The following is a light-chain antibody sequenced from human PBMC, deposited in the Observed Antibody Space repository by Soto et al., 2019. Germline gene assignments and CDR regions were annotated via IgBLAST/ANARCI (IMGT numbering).Light chain of an antibody. CDR2: DAS. Sequence: DIQMTQSPSTLSASVGDRVTITCRASQSISSWLAWYHQKPGKAPKLLIYDASSLESGVPSRFSGSGSGTEVTITISSLQPDDFATYYGQQSYSTSITFGQGTRLEI. CDR1: QSISSW. J-gene: IGKJ5*01. V-gene: IGKV1-5*01. CDR3: QQSYSTSIT.